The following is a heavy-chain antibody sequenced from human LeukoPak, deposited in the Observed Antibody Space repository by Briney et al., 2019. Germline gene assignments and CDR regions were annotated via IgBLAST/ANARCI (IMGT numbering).Heavy chain of an antibody. CDR2: IHPGGML. Sequence: PSQTLSLTCTVSGASFNSDDQYWIWIRQSPGKGLEWVGSIHPGGMLYNNPSLESRSTMSRDTSKNQFSLNLNSVPAADTAVYFCSRGLDSRKLGYWGQGILVTVSS. D-gene: IGHD3-22*01. CDR3: SRGLDSRKLGY. CDR1: GASFNSDDQY. V-gene: IGHV4-31*03. J-gene: IGHJ4*02.